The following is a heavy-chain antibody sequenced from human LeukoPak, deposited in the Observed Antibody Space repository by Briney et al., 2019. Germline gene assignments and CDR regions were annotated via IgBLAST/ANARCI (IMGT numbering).Heavy chain of an antibody. Sequence: MTSETLSLTCAVSGGSISTGNWWSWVRQPPGKGLEWIGDIYDGGTTNCNSSLKRRVTISVDKSKNQFFLQLSPVTAADTGVYYCARNFDCWGQGTVITVSS. CDR3: ARNFDC. V-gene: IGHV4-4*02. J-gene: IGHJ5*01. CDR2: IYDGGTT. CDR1: GGSISTGNW.